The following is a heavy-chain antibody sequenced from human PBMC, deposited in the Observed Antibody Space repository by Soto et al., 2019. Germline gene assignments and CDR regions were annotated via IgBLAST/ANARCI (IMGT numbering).Heavy chain of an antibody. Sequence: PGGSLRLSCAASGFTFNNYGMHWVRQAPGKGLEWVAVISYDGSNKYYADSVKGRFTISRDNSKNTLFLQMSSLRAEETAVYYCAKDLGVXAAXDYWGQGTLVTVSS. CDR2: ISYDGSNK. D-gene: IGHD3-3*01. CDR1: GFTFNNYG. CDR3: AKDLGVXAAXDY. J-gene: IGHJ4*02. V-gene: IGHV3-30*18.